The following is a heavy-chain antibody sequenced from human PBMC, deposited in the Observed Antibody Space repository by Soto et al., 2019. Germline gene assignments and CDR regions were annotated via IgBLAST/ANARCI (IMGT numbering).Heavy chain of an antibody. D-gene: IGHD2-15*01. V-gene: IGHV4-59*12. Sequence: SETLSLTCAVSAGSISTYYWSWVRQPPGKALEWIAYIYNSGSTNYNPSLKSRVTISLDTSKNHFSLRMSSVTAADTAVYYCARHMWIKDIVAYDAFDVWDQGTMDT. CDR1: AGSISTYY. CDR3: ARHMWIKDIVAYDAFDV. J-gene: IGHJ3*01. CDR2: IYNSGST.